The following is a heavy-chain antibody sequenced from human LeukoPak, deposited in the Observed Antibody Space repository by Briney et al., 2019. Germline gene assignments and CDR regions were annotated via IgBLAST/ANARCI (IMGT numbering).Heavy chain of an antibody. CDR2: ISGSGGST. V-gene: IGHV3-23*01. J-gene: IGHJ6*03. Sequence: GGSLRLSCAASGFTFSSYAMSWVRQAPGKGLEWVSAISGSGGSTYYADSVKGRFTISRDNSKNTLYLQMNSLRAEDTAVYYCAKDLPSYSNRRVYYYYYMDVWGKGTTVTVSS. CDR3: AKDLPSYSNRRVYYYYYMDV. CDR1: GFTFSSYA. D-gene: IGHD4-11*01.